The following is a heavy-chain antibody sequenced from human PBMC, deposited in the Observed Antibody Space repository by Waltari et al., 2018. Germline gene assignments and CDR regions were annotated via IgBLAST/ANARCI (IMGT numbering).Heavy chain of an antibody. V-gene: IGHV4-38-2*01. D-gene: IGHD1-26*01. CDR1: GYSISSGYY. Sequence: QVQLQESGPGLVKPSETLSLTCAVSGYSISSGYYWGWIRQPPGKGLEWIGSIYHSGGTYDTPSLKSRVTMSVDTSKNQFSLKLSSVTAADTAVYYCARNSGRYFDYWGQGTLVTVSS. CDR2: IYHSGGT. CDR3: ARNSGRYFDY. J-gene: IGHJ4*02.